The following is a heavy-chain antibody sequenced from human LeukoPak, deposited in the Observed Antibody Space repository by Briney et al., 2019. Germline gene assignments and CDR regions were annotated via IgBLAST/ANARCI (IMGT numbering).Heavy chain of an antibody. Sequence: GRSLRLSCAASGFTFSSYGMPWVRQAPGKGLEWVAVIWYDGSNKYYADSVKGRFTISRDNSKNTLYLQMNSLRAEDTAVYYCARDLDPAREYYYYGMDVWGQGTTVTVSS. V-gene: IGHV3-33*01. CDR2: IWYDGSNK. CDR1: GFTFSSYG. D-gene: IGHD1-1*01. J-gene: IGHJ6*02. CDR3: ARDLDPAREYYYYGMDV.